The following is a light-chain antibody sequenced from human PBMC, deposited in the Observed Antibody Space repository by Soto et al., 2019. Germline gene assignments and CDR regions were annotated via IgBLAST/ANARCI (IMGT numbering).Light chain of an antibody. Sequence: DIQMTQSPSSLSASVGDRVTITCQASQDINKYLNWYQQKPGKAPKFLIYDASYLETGVPSRFSGSGSGTFFTLTISSLQPEDIATYYCQQYDYLPLTFGSGTKVQIK. V-gene: IGKV1-33*01. CDR2: DAS. J-gene: IGKJ4*01. CDR3: QQYDYLPLT. CDR1: QDINKY.